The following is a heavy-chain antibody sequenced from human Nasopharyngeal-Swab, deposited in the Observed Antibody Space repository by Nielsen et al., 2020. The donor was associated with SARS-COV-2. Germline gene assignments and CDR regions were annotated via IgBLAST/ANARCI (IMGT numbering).Heavy chain of an antibody. V-gene: IGHV3-21*01. CDR2: ISSSSSYI. CDR3: ARSLHYDFWSGYWDFPPFDY. D-gene: IGHD3-3*01. Sequence: LSLTCAASGFTFSSYSMNWVRQAPGKGLEWVSSISSSSSYIYYADSVKGRFTISRDNAKNSLYLQMNSLRAEDTAVYYCARSLHYDFWSGYWDFPPFDYWGQGTLVTVSS. CDR1: GFTFSSYS. J-gene: IGHJ4*02.